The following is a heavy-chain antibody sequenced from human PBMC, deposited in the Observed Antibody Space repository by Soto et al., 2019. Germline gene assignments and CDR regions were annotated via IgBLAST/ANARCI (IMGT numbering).Heavy chain of an antibody. CDR3: ARERSQQLSRGAPTLGFDP. CDR1: GFTFSSYW. Sequence: GGSLRLSCAASGFTFSSYWMHWVRQAPGKGLVWVSRINSDGSSTSYADSVKGRFTISRDNAKNTLYLQMNSLRAEDTAVYYCARERSQQLSRGAPTLGFDPWGQGTLVTVSS. V-gene: IGHV3-74*01. CDR2: INSDGSST. J-gene: IGHJ5*02. D-gene: IGHD6-13*01.